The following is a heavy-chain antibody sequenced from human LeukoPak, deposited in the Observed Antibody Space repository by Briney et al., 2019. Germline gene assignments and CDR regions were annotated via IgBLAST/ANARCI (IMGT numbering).Heavy chain of an antibody. D-gene: IGHD5/OR15-5a*01. J-gene: IGHJ4*02. CDR2: INPNSGGT. CDR1: GYTFTGYY. CDR3: ARDPSGHIVYYFDY. Sequence: ASVKVSCKASGYTFTGYYMHWVRQAPGQGLEWMGRINPNSGGTNYAQKFQGRVTMTRDTSISTAYMELSRLRSDDTAVYYCARDPSGHIVYYFDYWGQGTLVTVSS. V-gene: IGHV1-2*06.